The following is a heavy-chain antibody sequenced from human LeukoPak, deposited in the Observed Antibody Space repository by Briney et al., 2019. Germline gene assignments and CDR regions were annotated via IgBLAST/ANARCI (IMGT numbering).Heavy chain of an antibody. D-gene: IGHD2-2*01. V-gene: IGHV3-7*01. CDR1: GFTFSSDW. CDR2: IKQDGSEK. Sequence: GGSLRLSCAASGFTFSSDWMTWVRQAPGKGLEWVANIKQDGSEKYYVDSVKGRFTISRDNAKNSLYLQMNSLRAEDTAVYFCARGGLPVAMDYWGQGTLVTVSS. J-gene: IGHJ4*02. CDR3: ARGGLPVAMDY.